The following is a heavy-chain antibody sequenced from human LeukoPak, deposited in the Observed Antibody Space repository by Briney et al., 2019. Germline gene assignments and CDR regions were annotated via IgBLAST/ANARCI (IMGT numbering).Heavy chain of an antibody. J-gene: IGHJ1*01. Sequence: AASVKVSCKASGYTFTNYGISWVRQAPGQGLEWMGWISAYNGSTNYAQKLQGRVTMTTDTSTSTAYMELRSLRSDDTAVYYCARDYYESSGYAEYFQHWGQGTLVTVSS. V-gene: IGHV1-18*01. D-gene: IGHD3-22*01. CDR3: ARDYYESSGYAEYFQH. CDR1: GYTFTNYG. CDR2: ISAYNGST.